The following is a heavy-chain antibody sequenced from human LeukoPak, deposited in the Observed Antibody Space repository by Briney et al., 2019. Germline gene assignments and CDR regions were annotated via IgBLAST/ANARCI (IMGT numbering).Heavy chain of an antibody. CDR1: GFTFSSYT. CDR3: ATVYSTIVGVDRNWFHP. Sequence: GGSLRLSCAASGFTFSSYTMNWVRQAPGKGLELVSSISSSSRYIYYADSVKGRFTISRDNAKNSLYLQMNSLTAADTAEYYCATVYSTIVGVDRNWFHPWGQGTLVTVSS. V-gene: IGHV3-21*01. D-gene: IGHD3-3*01. CDR2: ISSSSRYI. J-gene: IGHJ5*02.